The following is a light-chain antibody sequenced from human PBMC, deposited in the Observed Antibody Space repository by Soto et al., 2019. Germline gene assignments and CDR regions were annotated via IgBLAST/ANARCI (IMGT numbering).Light chain of an antibody. V-gene: IGKV3-11*01. CDR3: QQRSNWPSIS. CDR1: QSVSSY. J-gene: IGKJ5*01. Sequence: EIVLTQSPATLSLSPGERATLSCRASQSVSSYLAWYQQKPGQAPRLLIYSASNRATGIPARFSGSGSGTDFTLNISSLEPEDFAVYYCQQRSNWPSISFGQGTRLEIK. CDR2: SAS.